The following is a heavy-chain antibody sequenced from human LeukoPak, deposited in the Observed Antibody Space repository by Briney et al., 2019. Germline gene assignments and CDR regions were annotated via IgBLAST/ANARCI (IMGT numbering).Heavy chain of an antibody. D-gene: IGHD3-9*01. J-gene: IGHJ4*02. Sequence: SETLSLTCTVSGGSISSYYWSWIRQPPGKGLEWIGYIYYSGSTNYNPSLKSRVTISVDTSKNQFSLKLSSVTAADTAVYYCARTPGDNFDYWGQGTLVTVS. CDR2: IYYSGST. CDR3: ARTPGDNFDY. V-gene: IGHV4-59*01. CDR1: GGSISSYY.